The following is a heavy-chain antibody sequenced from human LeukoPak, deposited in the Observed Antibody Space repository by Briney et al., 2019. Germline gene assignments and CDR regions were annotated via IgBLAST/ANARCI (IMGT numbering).Heavy chain of an antibody. V-gene: IGHV3-30-3*01. J-gene: IGHJ4*02. Sequence: GGSLRLSCAASGFTFSTYAMHWVRQAPGKGLEWVAVISKDGGNEYYADSVKGRFTISRDNAKNSLYLQMNSLRAEDTAVYYCARDPPFIIGTTFFDYWGQGTLVTVSS. CDR2: ISKDGGNE. CDR3: ARDPPFIIGTTFFDY. D-gene: IGHD1-20*01. CDR1: GFTFSTYA.